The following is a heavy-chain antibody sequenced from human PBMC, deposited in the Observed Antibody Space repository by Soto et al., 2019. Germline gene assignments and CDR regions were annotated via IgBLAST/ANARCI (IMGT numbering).Heavy chain of an antibody. CDR2: ISSSGSTI. D-gene: IGHD6-6*01. CDR3: ARVEYSSSPPFDY. V-gene: IGHV3-11*01. J-gene: IGHJ4*02. CDR1: GFTFSDYY. Sequence: GSLRLSCAASGFTFSDYYMSWIRQAPGKGLEWVSYISSSGSTIYYADSVKGRFTISRDNAKNSLYLQMNSLRAEDTAVYYCARVEYSSSPPFDYWGQGTLVTVSS.